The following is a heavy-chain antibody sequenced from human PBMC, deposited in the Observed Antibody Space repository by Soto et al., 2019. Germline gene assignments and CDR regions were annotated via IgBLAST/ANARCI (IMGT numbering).Heavy chain of an antibody. CDR2: IYQSRST. J-gene: IGHJ3*02. D-gene: IGHD6-19*01. CDR1: GGSISGSNW. CDR3: ARRQVAGAFDM. V-gene: IGHV4-4*02. Sequence: QVQLQESGPGLVKPSGTLSLTCAVSGGSISGSNWWSWVRQPPGKGLEWIGEIYQSRSTNYNASLKSRVTISVDQSKSQFSLNLSSVTAADTAVYYCARRQVAGAFDMWGQGTMVTVSS.